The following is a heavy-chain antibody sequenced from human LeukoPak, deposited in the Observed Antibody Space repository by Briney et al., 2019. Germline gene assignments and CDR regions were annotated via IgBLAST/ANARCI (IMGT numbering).Heavy chain of an antibody. Sequence: GASVKVSCKASGFTFTNYGISWVRQAPGKGLEWMGGFDPEDGETIYAQKFQGRVTMTEDTSTDTAYMELSSLRSEDTAVYYCATTKWELLQGGRQNDAFDIWGQGTMVTVSS. CDR1: GFTFTNYG. D-gene: IGHD1-26*01. J-gene: IGHJ3*02. CDR3: ATTKWELLQGGRQNDAFDI. V-gene: IGHV1-24*01. CDR2: FDPEDGET.